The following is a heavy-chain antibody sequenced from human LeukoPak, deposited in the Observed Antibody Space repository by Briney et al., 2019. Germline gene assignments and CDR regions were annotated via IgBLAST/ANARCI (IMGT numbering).Heavy chain of an antibody. D-gene: IGHD2-2*01. J-gene: IGHJ4*02. CDR2: ISGSGGST. CDR1: GFTFSSYA. CDR3: AKNRCSSTSCYSPIDAFFDY. Sequence: PGGSLRLSCAASGFTFSSYAMSWVRQAPGKGLEWVSAISGSGGSTYYADSVKGRFTISRDNSKNTLYLQMNSLRVEDTAVYYCAKNRCSSTSCYSPIDAFFDYWGQGTLVTVSS. V-gene: IGHV3-23*01.